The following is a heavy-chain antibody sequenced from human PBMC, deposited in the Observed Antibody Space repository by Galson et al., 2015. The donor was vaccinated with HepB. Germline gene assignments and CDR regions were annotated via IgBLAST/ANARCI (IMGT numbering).Heavy chain of an antibody. D-gene: IGHD3-10*01. Sequence: SVKVSCKASGYTFTNYYMHWVRQAPGQGLEWMGIINPSGGSASYAQKFQGRVTMTRDTSTSTVYMDLSSLRSEDTAVYYCARSWPGLYYFDYWGQGTLVTVSS. CDR3: ARSWPGLYYFDY. J-gene: IGHJ4*02. CDR1: GYTFTNYY. CDR2: INPSGGSA. V-gene: IGHV1-46*01.